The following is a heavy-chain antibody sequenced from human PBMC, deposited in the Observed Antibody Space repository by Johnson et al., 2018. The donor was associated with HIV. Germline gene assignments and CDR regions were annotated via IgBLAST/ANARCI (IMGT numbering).Heavy chain of an antibody. CDR1: GFTFSSYG. CDR2: ISYDGSNK. CDR3: ARDPFAYYDFWGGYYRGAFDI. Sequence: QVQLVESGGVVVQPGRSLRLSCAASGFTFSSYGMHWVRQAPAKGLEWVAVISYDGSNKYYADSVKGRFTISRDNSKNTLYLQMNSLRAEDTAVYYCARDPFAYYDFWGGYYRGAFDIWGQGTMVTVSS. D-gene: IGHD3-3*01. J-gene: IGHJ3*02. V-gene: IGHV3-30*03.